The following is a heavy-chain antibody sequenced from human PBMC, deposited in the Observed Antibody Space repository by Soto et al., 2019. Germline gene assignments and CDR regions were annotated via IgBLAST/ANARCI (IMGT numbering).Heavy chain of an antibody. V-gene: IGHV1-69*13. Sequence: GASVKVSCKASRGTFGSHGIAWVRQAPGQGLEWMGGLIAMLGTPTYARKVQGRATITADESLTSSFLELRSLRSEDTAVYFCARGAMANFDYWGQGTVVTVSS. D-gene: IGHD5-18*01. CDR3: ARGAMANFDY. J-gene: IGHJ4*02. CDR1: RGTFGSHG. CDR2: LIAMLGTP.